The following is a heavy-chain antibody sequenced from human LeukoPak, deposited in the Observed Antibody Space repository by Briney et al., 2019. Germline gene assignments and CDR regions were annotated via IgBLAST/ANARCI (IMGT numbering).Heavy chain of an antibody. CDR3: ARDTRTFDF. D-gene: IGHD1-26*01. CDR1: GFTSVNYA. CDR2: IKQDGSEK. V-gene: IGHV3-7*01. J-gene: IGHJ4*02. Sequence: GGSLRLSCAATGFTSVNYAMSWVRQAPGKGLEWVANIKQDGSEKYYVDSAKGRFTISRDNAKNSLFLQMNSLRAEDSAVYYCARDTRTFDFWGQGTLVTVSS.